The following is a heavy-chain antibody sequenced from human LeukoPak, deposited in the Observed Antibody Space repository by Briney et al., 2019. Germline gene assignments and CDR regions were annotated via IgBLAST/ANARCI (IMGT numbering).Heavy chain of an antibody. V-gene: IGHV3-23*01. J-gene: IGHJ4*02. D-gene: IGHD4-17*01. CDR3: ARRDDYGDFIDY. CDR1: GFTFSSYA. CDR2: ISGSGGST. Sequence: GGSLRLSCAASGFTFSSYAMSWVRQAPGKGLEWVSAISGSGGSTYYADSVKGRFTISRDNSKNTLYLQMNSLRAEDTAVYYCARRDDYGDFIDYWGQGTLVSVSS.